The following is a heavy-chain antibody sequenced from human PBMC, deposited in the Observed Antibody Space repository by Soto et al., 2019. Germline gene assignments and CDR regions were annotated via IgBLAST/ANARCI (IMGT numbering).Heavy chain of an antibody. CDR1: GGSISSTNW. Sequence: QVQLQESGPGLVKPSGTLSLTCAVSGGSISSTNWWTWVRQSPGRGLEWIGEIYHSGTTNYSPSLKSRVNIAVDMSTNHLSLTLISVTAADPAVYYCAFPATADFDYCGNGILVTASS. D-gene: IGHD6-13*01. CDR2: IYHSGTT. V-gene: IGHV4-4*02. CDR3: AFPATADFDY. J-gene: IGHJ4*01.